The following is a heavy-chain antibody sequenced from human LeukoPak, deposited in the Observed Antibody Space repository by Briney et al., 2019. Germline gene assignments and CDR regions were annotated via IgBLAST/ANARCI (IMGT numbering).Heavy chain of an antibody. CDR1: GYTFTNYA. D-gene: IGHD3-22*01. CDR2: INTGNGNT. Sequence: GASVKVSCKASGYTFTNYAMHWVRQAPEQRLEWMGWINTGNGNTKYSQEFQDRVTITRDTSANTAYMELSSLRSEDMAVYYCASPKLKYYYDSSGYYLFEYWGQGTLVTVSS. V-gene: IGHV1-3*03. CDR3: ASPKLKYYYDSSGYYLFEY. J-gene: IGHJ4*02.